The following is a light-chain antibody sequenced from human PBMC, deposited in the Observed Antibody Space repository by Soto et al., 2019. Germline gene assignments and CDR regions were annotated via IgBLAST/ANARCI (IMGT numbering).Light chain of an antibody. J-gene: IGKJ1*01. CDR1: QSVSSS. V-gene: IGKV3-11*01. CDR2: DAT. CDR3: HQRKSWPRT. Sequence: EIVLTQSPATLSVSPGERATLSCRASQSVSSSLAWYRRKPGQAPRLLIYDATNRASGVPARFSGSGSGTDFTLTISSLEPEDFAVYYCHQRKSWPRTFGQGTKVDIK.